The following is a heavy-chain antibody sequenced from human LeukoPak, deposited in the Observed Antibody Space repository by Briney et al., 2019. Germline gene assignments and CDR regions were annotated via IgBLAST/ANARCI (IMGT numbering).Heavy chain of an antibody. CDR1: GFTFSSYW. CDR2: IKQDGSEK. V-gene: IGHV3-7*01. CDR3: ARGGCSGGSCYLLGNNWFDP. D-gene: IGHD2-15*01. J-gene: IGHJ5*02. Sequence: GGSLRLSCAASGFTFSSYWMSWVRQAPGKGLEWVANIKQDGSEKFYVDSVKGRFTISRDNAKNSLYLQMNSLRAEDTAVYYCARGGCSGGSCYLLGNNWFDPWGQGTLVTVSS.